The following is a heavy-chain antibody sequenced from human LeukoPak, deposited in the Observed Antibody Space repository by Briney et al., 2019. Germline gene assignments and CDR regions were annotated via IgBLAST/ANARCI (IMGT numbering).Heavy chain of an antibody. CDR1: GYSFTTYG. CDR2: INPSGGST. CDR3: ARVGSQWLVPPYYFDY. J-gene: IGHJ4*02. D-gene: IGHD6-19*01. Sequence: GASVKVSCKASGYSFTTYGINWVRQAPGQGLEWMGIINPSGGSTSYAQKFQGRVTMTRDMSTSTVYMELSSLRSEDTAVYYCARVGSQWLVPPYYFDYWGQGTLVTVSS. V-gene: IGHV1-46*01.